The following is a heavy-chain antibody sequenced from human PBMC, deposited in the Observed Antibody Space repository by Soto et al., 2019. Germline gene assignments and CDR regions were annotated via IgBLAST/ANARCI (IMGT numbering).Heavy chain of an antibody. CDR2: INSDGSST. Sequence: EVQLVESGGGLVQPGESLRLSCAASGFTFSSYWMHWVRQAPGKGLVWVSRINSDGSSTSYADSVKGRFTISRDNAKNTVYLQMNSLRAEDTAVYYCARGAMTTNAFDIWGQGTMVTVSS. V-gene: IGHV3-74*01. CDR1: GFTFSSYW. CDR3: ARGAMTTNAFDI. J-gene: IGHJ3*02.